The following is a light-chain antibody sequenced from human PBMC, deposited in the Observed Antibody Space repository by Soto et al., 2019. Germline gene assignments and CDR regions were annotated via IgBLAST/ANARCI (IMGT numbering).Light chain of an antibody. CDR2: WAS. V-gene: IGKV4-1*01. CDR1: QSVLYSSSNKNY. J-gene: IGKJ1*01. CDR3: QQYYATPTWA. Sequence: DIVMTQSPDSLAVSLGERATINCKSSQSVLYSSSNKNYLAWYQQKPGQPPKLLIYWASTRESGVPDRFSGSGSGTDFTLTIINLQPEDVAVYYCQQYYATPTWAFGQGTKVEIK.